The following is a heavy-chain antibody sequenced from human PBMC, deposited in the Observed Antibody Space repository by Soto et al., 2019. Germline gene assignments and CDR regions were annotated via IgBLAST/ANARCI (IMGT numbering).Heavy chain of an antibody. J-gene: IGHJ5*02. CDR1: GGSISVYY. CDR3: ARSRRNYFDP. Sequence: SETLSLTCTVSGGSISVYYWNWIRQSPGKGLEWIGYISYSGTTKYNPSLKSRATISVDTSKNQFSLKLSSVTAADTAVYYCARSRRNYFDPWGQGTLVTVSS. CDR2: ISYSGTT. V-gene: IGHV4-59*01.